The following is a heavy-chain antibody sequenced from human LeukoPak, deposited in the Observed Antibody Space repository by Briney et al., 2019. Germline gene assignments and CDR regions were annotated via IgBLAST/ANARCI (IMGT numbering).Heavy chain of an antibody. CDR2: IDASGSDT. V-gene: IGHV3-23*01. J-gene: IGHJ4*02. CDR3: ADYRKPPGLDY. D-gene: IGHD1-14*01. Sequence: GGPLRLSCEVSEFPFRVYAMAWVRQAPGQGLEWVSAIDASGSDTYYTDSVKGRFTISRDNSKNTVYLQMNSLRVEDTAVYYCADYRKPPGLDYWGQGNLVTVSS. CDR1: EFPFRVYA.